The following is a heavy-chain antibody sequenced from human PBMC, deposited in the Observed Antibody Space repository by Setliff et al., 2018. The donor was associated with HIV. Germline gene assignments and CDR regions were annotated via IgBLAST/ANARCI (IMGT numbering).Heavy chain of an antibody. CDR1: GGTFSSYA. V-gene: IGHV1-69*05. CDR2: IIPISGTV. CDR3: ASPTTVTGDAFDI. J-gene: IGHJ3*02. Sequence: SVKVSCKASGGTFSSYAISWVRQAPGQGLEWMGGIIPISGTVNYAQKFWGRVTITTHESTSTAYMELSSLRSEDTAVYYCASPTTVTGDAFDIWGQGTMVTVSS. D-gene: IGHD4-17*01.